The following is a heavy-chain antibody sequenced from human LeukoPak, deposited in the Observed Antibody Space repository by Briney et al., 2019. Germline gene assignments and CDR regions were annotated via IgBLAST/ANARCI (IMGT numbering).Heavy chain of an antibody. CDR1: GGSISNSY. V-gene: IGHV4-59*01. J-gene: IGHJ5*02. CDR2: IYYSGST. D-gene: IGHD3-16*01. CDR3: ARDRALGVDP. Sequence: SETLSLTCTVSGGSISNSYWSWIRQPPGKGLEWIGYIYYSGSTNYNPSLKSRVTISVDTSKNQFSLKLSSVTAADTAVYYCARDRALGVDPWGQGTLVTVSS.